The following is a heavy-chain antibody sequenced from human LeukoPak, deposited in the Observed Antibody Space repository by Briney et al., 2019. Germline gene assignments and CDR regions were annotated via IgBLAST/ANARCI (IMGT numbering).Heavy chain of an antibody. D-gene: IGHD6-19*01. CDR2: IPFDGHKK. J-gene: IGHJ4*02. CDR1: GFAFSSYT. V-gene: IGHV3-30-3*01. Sequence: PGRSLRLSCTASGFAFSSYTVQWVRQAPGKGLEWVAVIPFDGHKKYYADSVKGRFTVSRDNPKNTLYLEMNSLRPEDTALYYCARDTKAQQWLVTLDYWGQGTLVTVSS. CDR3: ARDTKAQQWLVTLDY.